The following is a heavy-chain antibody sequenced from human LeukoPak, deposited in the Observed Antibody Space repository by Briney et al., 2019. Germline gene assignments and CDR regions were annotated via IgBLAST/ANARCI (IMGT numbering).Heavy chain of an antibody. CDR1: GYTFTSYG. Sequence: ASVKVSCKASGYTFTSYGISWVRQAPGQGLEWMGWMNPNSGNTGYAQKFQGRVTMTRNTSISTAYMELSSLRSEDTAVYYCARVVPKNLLSFGLNYYYMDVWGKGTTVTISS. D-gene: IGHD3-10*01. V-gene: IGHV1-8*02. J-gene: IGHJ6*03. CDR2: MNPNSGNT. CDR3: ARVVPKNLLSFGLNYYYMDV.